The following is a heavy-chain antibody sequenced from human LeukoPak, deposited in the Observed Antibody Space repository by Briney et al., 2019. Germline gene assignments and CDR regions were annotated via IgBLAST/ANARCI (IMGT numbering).Heavy chain of an antibody. Sequence: GGSLRLSCAASGFTFSSYEMNWVRQAPGKGLEWVSYISSSGNNIYYADSVKGRFTISRDNAKNSLYLQMNSLRAEDTAVYYCARDLGGSLFDYWGQGTLVTVSS. CDR3: ARDLGGSLFDY. CDR1: GFTFSSYE. V-gene: IGHV3-48*03. D-gene: IGHD1-26*01. J-gene: IGHJ4*02. CDR2: ISSSGNNI.